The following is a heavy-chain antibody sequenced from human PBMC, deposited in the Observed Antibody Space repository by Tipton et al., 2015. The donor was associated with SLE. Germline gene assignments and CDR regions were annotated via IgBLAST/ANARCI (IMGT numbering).Heavy chain of an antibody. V-gene: IGHV4-59*12. CDR1: GASISSYY. CDR2: IYYSGST. CDR3: AREPRSDYHDY. J-gene: IGHJ4*02. D-gene: IGHD3-10*01. Sequence: GLVKPSETLSLTCTVSGASISSYYWSWIRQPPGKGLEWIGYIYYSGSTIHNPSLKSRVTMSVDTSKNQFSLKLSSVTAADTAVYYCAREPRSDYHDYWGQGTLVIVSS.